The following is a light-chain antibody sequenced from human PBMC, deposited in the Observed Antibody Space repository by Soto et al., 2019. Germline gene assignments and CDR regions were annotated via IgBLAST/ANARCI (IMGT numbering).Light chain of an antibody. CDR1: QSVSSSY. J-gene: IGKJ5*01. CDR2: DAS. CDR3: QQRSNWPPIT. Sequence: NVLTQSPGTLSLSPGERATLSCRAIQSVSSSYLAWYQQKPGQAPRLLIYDASDRATGIPARFSGSGSGTDFTLTISSLEPEDFAVYYCQQRSNWPPITFGQGTRLEIK. V-gene: IGKV3-11*01.